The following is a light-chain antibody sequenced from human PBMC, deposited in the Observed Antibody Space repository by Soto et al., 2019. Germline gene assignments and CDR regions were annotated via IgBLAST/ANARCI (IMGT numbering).Light chain of an antibody. J-gene: IGLJ2*01. CDR1: ELGNKY. CDR3: LVWDARTVV. CDR2: QDT. V-gene: IGLV3-1*01. Sequence: SYELTQPPSVSVSPGQTASITCFGYELGNKYTVWYQQTPGQSPVVVISQDTERPSGIPERFSGSNSGNTATLTISRTQVMDEADYYCLVWDARTVVFGVGTKLTVL.